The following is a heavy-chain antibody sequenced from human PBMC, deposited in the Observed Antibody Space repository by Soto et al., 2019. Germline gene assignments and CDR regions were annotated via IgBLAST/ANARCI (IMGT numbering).Heavy chain of an antibody. D-gene: IGHD2-2*01. CDR1: GGSISRSTYY. J-gene: IGHJ4*03. CDR2: IYYSGST. Sequence: SETLSLTCTVSGGSISRSTYYWGWIHQPPGKGLEWIGSIYYSGSTYYRPSLKSRVTISVDTSKNQFSLKLSSVTAADTAVYYCARQVPAAWGYFDYWGQGTLVTVSS. CDR3: ARQVPAAWGYFDY. V-gene: IGHV4-39*01.